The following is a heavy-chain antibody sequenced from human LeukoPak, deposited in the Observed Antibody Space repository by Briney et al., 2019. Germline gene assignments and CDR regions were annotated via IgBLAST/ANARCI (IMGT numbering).Heavy chain of an antibody. CDR2: ISWNSGSI. CDR1: GFTFDDYA. J-gene: IGHJ3*02. V-gene: IGHV3-9*01. Sequence: GGSLRLSCAASGFTFDDYAMHWVRHAPGKGLEWVSGISWNSGSIGYADSVKGRFTISRDNAKNSLYLQMNSLRAEDTALYYCAKALRYFDWFSFSGFAFDIWGQGTMVTVSS. CDR3: AKALRYFDWFSFSGFAFDI. D-gene: IGHD3-9*01.